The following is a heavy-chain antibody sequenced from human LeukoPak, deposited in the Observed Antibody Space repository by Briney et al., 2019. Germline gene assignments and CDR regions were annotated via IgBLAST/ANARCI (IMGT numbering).Heavy chain of an antibody. D-gene: IGHD3-16*01. CDR3: ARGGQGVVDY. V-gene: IGHV3-74*01. Sequence: GGSLRLSCAASGFTFRSHWMHWVRQAPGKGLVWVSFINNDGSVTRYADSVKGRFTISRDNAKNTVYLQMNSLRAEDTAMYYCARGGQGVVDYWGPGTLVTVS. CDR1: GFTFRSHW. J-gene: IGHJ4*02. CDR2: INNDGSVT.